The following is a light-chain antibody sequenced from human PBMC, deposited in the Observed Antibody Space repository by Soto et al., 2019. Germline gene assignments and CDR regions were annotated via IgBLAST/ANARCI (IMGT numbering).Light chain of an antibody. CDR2: AAS. J-gene: IGKJ4*01. Sequence: DIQMTQSPSSVSASVGDRVTIACRASQTLNNYLTWFQQTKGKAPKLLIYAASTLPSGVPSRFSGSGSGAEFTLPISSLQPEDFATYYCQQSFSHLLTFGGGTKVDIK. CDR3: QQSFSHLLT. V-gene: IGKV1-39*01. CDR1: QTLNNY.